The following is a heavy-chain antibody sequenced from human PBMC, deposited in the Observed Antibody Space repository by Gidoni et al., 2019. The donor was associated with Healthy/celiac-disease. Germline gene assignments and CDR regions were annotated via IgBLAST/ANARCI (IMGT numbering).Heavy chain of an antibody. V-gene: IGHV1-69*01. D-gene: IGHD2-8*01. CDR3: ATEVEDCTNGVCRNWYFDL. CDR2: IIPIFGTA. Sequence: QVQLVQSGAEVKKPGSSVTASCKASGGTFSSYAIRWVRQAPGQGLEWMGGIIPIFGTANYAQKFQGRVTITADESTSTAYMELSSLRSEDTAVYYCATEVEDCTNGVCRNWYFDLWGRGTLVTVSS. J-gene: IGHJ2*01. CDR1: GGTFSSYA.